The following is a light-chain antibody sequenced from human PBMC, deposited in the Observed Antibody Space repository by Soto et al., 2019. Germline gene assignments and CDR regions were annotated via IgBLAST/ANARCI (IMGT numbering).Light chain of an antibody. CDR1: SSNIGSNY. V-gene: IGLV1-47*01. J-gene: IGLJ1*01. CDR2: RNN. Sequence: QSVLTQPPSASGTPGQRVTISCSGSSSNIGSNYVYWYQQLPGTAPKLLIYRNNQRPSGVPDRFSGPKSGTSASLAISGLRSEDEADYYCAAWDDSLSGPSYVFGTGTKVTVL. CDR3: AAWDDSLSGPSYV.